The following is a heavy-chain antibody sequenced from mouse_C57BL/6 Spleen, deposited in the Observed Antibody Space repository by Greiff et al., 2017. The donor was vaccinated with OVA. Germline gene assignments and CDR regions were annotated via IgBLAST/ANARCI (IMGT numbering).Heavy chain of an antibody. CDR1: GYTFTSYW. CDR3: ARFHLLLRCMDY. CDR2: IYPGSGST. Sequence: QVQLQQSGAELVKPGASVKMSCKASGYTFTSYWITWVKQRPGQGLEWIGDIYPGSGSTNYNEKFKSKATLTVDTSSSTAYMQLSSLTSEDSAVYYCARFHLLLRCMDYWGQGTSVTVSS. D-gene: IGHD1-1*01. J-gene: IGHJ4*01. V-gene: IGHV1-55*01.